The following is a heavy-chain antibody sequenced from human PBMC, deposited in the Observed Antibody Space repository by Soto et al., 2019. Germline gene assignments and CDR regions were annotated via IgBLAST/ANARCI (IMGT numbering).Heavy chain of an antibody. CDR1: GYSFSDYD. D-gene: IGHD1-20*01. J-gene: IGHJ5*02. CDR3: ARDNRYNWNDEGWFDP. Sequence: QVQLVQSGAEVKKPGASVKVSCKASGYSFSDYDINWVRQATGQGPEWMGWMNPNSGNTGSAQKFQGRVTMTTNTSINTAYMELSSLGSEDTAVYYCARDNRYNWNDEGWFDPWGQGTLVTVSS. CDR2: MNPNSGNT. V-gene: IGHV1-8*01.